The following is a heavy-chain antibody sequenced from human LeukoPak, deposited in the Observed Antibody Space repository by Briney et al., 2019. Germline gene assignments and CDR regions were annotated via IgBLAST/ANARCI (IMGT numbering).Heavy chain of an antibody. V-gene: IGHV4-4*07. CDR1: GGSMKNYY. D-gene: IGHD2-2*01. CDR3: AREHLYGSSWGFQH. CDR2: MYGSGTTT. J-gene: IGHJ1*01. Sequence: SSETLSLTCNVSGGSMKNYYWTWIRQSAGKGLEWIGRMYGSGTTTNQNPSLEGRVTMSVDTSKNQFSLDLSSVTAADTAVYYCAREHLYGSSWGFQHWGQGTLVTVSS.